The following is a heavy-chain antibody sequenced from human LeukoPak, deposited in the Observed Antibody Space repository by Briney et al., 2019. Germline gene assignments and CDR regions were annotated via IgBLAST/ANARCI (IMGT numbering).Heavy chain of an antibody. CDR2: IYYSGST. J-gene: IGHJ4*02. V-gene: IGHV4-39*01. CDR3: ARSSYSSNWSKDY. CDR1: GGSISRSTNY. Sequence: PSETLSLTCTVSGGSISRSTNYWGWIRQPPGKGLEWIGSIYYSGSTYYNPSLKSRVTISVDASKNQFSLKVSSVTAADTAVYYYARSSYSSNWSKDYWGQGTLVTVSS. D-gene: IGHD4-23*01.